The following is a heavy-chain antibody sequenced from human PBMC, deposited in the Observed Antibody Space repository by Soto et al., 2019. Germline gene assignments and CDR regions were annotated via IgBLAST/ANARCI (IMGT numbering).Heavy chain of an antibody. CDR3: ASGDYGDYPWDYSGMDV. J-gene: IGHJ6*02. CDR1: GGSISSGGYY. Sequence: QVQLQESGPGLVKPSQTLSLTCTVSGGSISSGGYYWSWIRQHPGKGLEWIGYIYYSGSTYYNPSLKSRVTISVDTSKNQFSLKLSSVTAADTAVYYCASGDYGDYPWDYSGMDVWGQGTTVTVSS. V-gene: IGHV4-31*03. CDR2: IYYSGST. D-gene: IGHD4-17*01.